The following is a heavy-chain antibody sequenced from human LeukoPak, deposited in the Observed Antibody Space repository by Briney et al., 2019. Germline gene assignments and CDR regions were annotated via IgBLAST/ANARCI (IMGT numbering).Heavy chain of an antibody. J-gene: IGHJ4*02. CDR1: GFTFSSYS. CDR3: ARAFSY. CDR2: ISSGSSTI. V-gene: IGHV3-48*02. Sequence: GGSLRLSCAASGFTFSSYSMNWVRQAPGKGLEWVSYISSGSSTIYCADSVKGRFTISRDNAKNSLYLQMNSLRDDDTAVYYCARAFSYWGQGTLVTVSS.